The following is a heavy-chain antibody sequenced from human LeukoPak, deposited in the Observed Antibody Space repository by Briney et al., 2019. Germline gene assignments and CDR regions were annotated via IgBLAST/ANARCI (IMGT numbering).Heavy chain of an antibody. CDR1: GASVTSGGFY. V-gene: IGHV4-39*01. CDR3: ARHSGSGSLSRPFDP. J-gene: IGHJ5*02. Sequence: SETLSLTCSVSGASVTSGGFYWGWLRQPPGKGPEWIATVYYTGSTYYNPSLKSRVTISIDTSKNQFSLRLTSVTTTNTAIYHCARHSGSGSLSRPFDPWGQGTLVAVSS. D-gene: IGHD3-10*01. CDR2: VYYTGST.